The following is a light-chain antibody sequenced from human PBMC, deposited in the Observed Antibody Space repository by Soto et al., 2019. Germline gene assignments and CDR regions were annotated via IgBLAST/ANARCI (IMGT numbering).Light chain of an antibody. CDR2: TND. CDR1: DSNIGTYS. V-gene: IGLV1-44*01. CDR3: AVWDDSLYGVL. J-gene: IGLJ3*02. Sequence: QSALTQPLSASGTHGQRVTISCSGSDSNIGTYSVNWYQQLPGTAPKLLLYTNDQRPSGVPDRFSGSKSGNSASLAISGLQSEDEADYFCAVWDDSLYGVLFGGGTKVTVL.